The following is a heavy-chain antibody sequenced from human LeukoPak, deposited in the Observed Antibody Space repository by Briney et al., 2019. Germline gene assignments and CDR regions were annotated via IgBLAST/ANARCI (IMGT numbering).Heavy chain of an antibody. V-gene: IGHV4-34*01. CDR1: GGSFSDYY. CDR2: INHSGST. CDR3: AKEHSTAYRQIDY. J-gene: IGHJ4*02. Sequence: PSETLSLTCAVYGGSFSDYYWTWIRQPPGKGLEWIGEINHSGSTNYSPSLKSRVTISVDTSKSQFSLKVSPVTAADTAVYYCAKEHSTAYRQIDYWGQGMLVTVSS. D-gene: IGHD3-16*02.